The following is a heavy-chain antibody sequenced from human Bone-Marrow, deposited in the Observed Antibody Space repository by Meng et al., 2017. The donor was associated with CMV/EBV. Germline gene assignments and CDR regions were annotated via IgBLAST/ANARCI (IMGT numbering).Heavy chain of an antibody. CDR3: AKWGDERGYSYGYARSPDV. CDR2: IHYDGGRK. Sequence: GESLKISCAASGFTFSSYEMNWVRQAPGKGLEWVALIHYDGGRKYYADSVQGRFSISRDNSKNTLYLQMNSLRAEDTAVYYCAKWGDERGYSYGYARSPDVWGQGTTVTVSS. J-gene: IGHJ6*02. D-gene: IGHD5-18*01. CDR1: GFTFSSYE. V-gene: IGHV3-30*02.